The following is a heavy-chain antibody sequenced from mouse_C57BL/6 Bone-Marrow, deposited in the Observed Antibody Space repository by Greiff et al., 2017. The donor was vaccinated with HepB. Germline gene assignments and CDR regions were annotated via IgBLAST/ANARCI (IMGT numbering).Heavy chain of an antibody. CDR1: GFSFNTYA. V-gene: IGHV10-1*01. D-gene: IGHD2-1*01. Sequence: EVQLVESGGGLVQPKGSLKLSCAASGFSFNTYAMNWVRQAPGKGLEWVARIRSKSNNYATYYADSVKDRFTISRDDSESMLYLQMNNLKTEDTAMYYCVRLGLLWYHWYFDVWGTGTTVTVSS. CDR2: IRSKSNNYAT. J-gene: IGHJ1*03. CDR3: VRLGLLWYHWYFDV.